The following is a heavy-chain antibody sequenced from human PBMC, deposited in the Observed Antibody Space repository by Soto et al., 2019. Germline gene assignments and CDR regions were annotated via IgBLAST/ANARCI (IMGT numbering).Heavy chain of an antibody. Sequence: PXGSLRLSCAASGFTFSTYNFNWVRQAPGQGLEWVSSISSSSSYIYYADSVRGRFTISRDNAKNSLYLQMNSLRAEDTAVYYCARAGRYGVDVWGQGTTVTVSS. D-gene: IGHD1-26*01. V-gene: IGHV3-21*01. CDR1: GFTFSTYN. CDR2: ISSSSSYI. CDR3: ARAGRYGVDV. J-gene: IGHJ6*02.